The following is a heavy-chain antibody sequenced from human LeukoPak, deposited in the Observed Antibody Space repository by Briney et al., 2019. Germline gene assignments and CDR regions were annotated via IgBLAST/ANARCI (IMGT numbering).Heavy chain of an antibody. D-gene: IGHD2-2*01. CDR3: ARDLWGYCSSTSCYDFGEDY. V-gene: IGHV3-23*01. Sequence: PGGSLRLSCAASGFTFSSYAMSWVRQAPGKGLEWVSAISGSGGSTYYADSVKGRFTISRDNSKNTLYLQMNSLRAEDTAVYYCARDLWGYCSSTSCYDFGEDYWGQGTLVTVSS. CDR1: GFTFSSYA. CDR2: ISGSGGST. J-gene: IGHJ4*02.